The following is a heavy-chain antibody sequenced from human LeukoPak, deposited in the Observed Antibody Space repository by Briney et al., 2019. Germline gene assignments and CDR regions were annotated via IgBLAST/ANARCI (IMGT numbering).Heavy chain of an antibody. V-gene: IGHV1-2*02. J-gene: IGHJ4*02. CDR2: ISPSSGGT. CDR1: GYTFTDYY. Sequence: GASVKVSCKSSGYTFTDYYIHWVRQAPGQGLEWMGWISPSSGGTNYAQNFQGRVTLTRDTSIRTVYMELSSLRSDDTAVYYCARGLVGSAYDFDYLGEGTLVPVSS. CDR3: ARGLVGSAYDFDY. D-gene: IGHD5-12*01.